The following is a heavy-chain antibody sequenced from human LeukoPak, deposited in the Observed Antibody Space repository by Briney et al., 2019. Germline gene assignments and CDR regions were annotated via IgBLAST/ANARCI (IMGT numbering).Heavy chain of an antibody. D-gene: IGHD4-23*01. V-gene: IGHV3-13*04. Sequence: GGSLRLSCAASGFTFSSYDMHWVRQATGKGLEWVSAIGTAGDTYYPGSVKGRFTISSENAKNSLYLQMNSLRAGDTAVYYCARVRTTVVTPGIPSRWYFDLWGRGTLVTVSS. CDR2: IGTAGDT. J-gene: IGHJ2*01. CDR1: GFTFSSYD. CDR3: ARVRTTVVTPGIPSRWYFDL.